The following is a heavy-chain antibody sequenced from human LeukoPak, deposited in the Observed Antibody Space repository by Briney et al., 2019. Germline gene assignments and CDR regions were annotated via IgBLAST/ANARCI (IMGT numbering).Heavy chain of an antibody. CDR1: GGSISSYC. V-gene: IGHV4-34*01. D-gene: IGHD6-13*01. CDR3: ARGGTGYSSRDFDY. CDR2: INHSGST. J-gene: IGHJ4*02. Sequence: SETLSLTCTVSGGSISSYCWSWIRQPPGKGMEWIGEINHSGSTNYNPSLKSRVTISVDTSKNQFSLKLSSVTAADTAVYYCARGGTGYSSRDFDYWGQGTLVTVSS.